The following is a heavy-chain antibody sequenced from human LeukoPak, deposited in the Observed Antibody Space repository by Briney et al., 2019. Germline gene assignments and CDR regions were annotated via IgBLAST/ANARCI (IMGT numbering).Heavy chain of an antibody. CDR3: ARGGATIVDYYYYMDV. CDR2: IYYSGST. V-gene: IGHV4-39*01. Sequence: SETLSLTCTVSGGSISSSSYYWGWIRQPPGKGLEWIGSIYYSGSTYYNPSLKSRVTISVDTSKNQFSLKLRSVTTADTAVYYCARGGATIVDYYYYMDVWGKGTTVTVSS. CDR1: GGSISSSSYY. J-gene: IGHJ6*03. D-gene: IGHD5-12*01.